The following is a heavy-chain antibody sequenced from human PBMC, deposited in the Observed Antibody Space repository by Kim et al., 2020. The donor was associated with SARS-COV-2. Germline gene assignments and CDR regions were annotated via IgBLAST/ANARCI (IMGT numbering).Heavy chain of an antibody. CDR2: IKQDGSEK. Sequence: GGSLRLSCAASGFTFSSYWMSWVRQAPGKGLEWVANIKQDGSEKYYVDSVKGRFTISRDNAKNSLYLQMNSLRAEDTAVYYCARGEGGLLWFGESLNAFDIWGQGTMVTVSS. CDR1: GFTFSSYW. J-gene: IGHJ3*02. V-gene: IGHV3-7*01. D-gene: IGHD3-10*01. CDR3: ARGEGGLLWFGESLNAFDI.